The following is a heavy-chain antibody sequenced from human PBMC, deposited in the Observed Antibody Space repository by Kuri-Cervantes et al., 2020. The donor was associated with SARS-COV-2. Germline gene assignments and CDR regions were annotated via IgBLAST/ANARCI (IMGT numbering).Heavy chain of an antibody. CDR2: TSYDGSNK. CDR1: GFTFSSYA. Sequence: GESLKISCAASGFTFSSYAMHWVRQAPGKGLEWVAVTSYDGSNKYYADSVKGRFTISRDNSKNTLYLQMNSLRAEDTAVYYCARDGYDSSGYYLDYWGQGTLVTVSS. D-gene: IGHD3-22*01. CDR3: ARDGYDSSGYYLDY. J-gene: IGHJ4*02. V-gene: IGHV3-30-3*01.